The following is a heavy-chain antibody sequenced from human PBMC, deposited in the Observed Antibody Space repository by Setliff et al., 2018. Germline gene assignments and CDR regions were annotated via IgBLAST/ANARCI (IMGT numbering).Heavy chain of an antibody. D-gene: IGHD3-10*01. Sequence: ASVKVSCKASGGTFSSYAISWVRQAPGQGLEWMGGIIPIFGTANYAQKFQSRVTITTDESTSTAYMELSSLRSEDTAVYYCARGGDVDGWYFDLWGRGTLVTVSS. CDR2: IIPIFGTA. J-gene: IGHJ2*01. V-gene: IGHV1-69*05. CDR3: ARGGDVDGWYFDL. CDR1: GGTFSSYA.